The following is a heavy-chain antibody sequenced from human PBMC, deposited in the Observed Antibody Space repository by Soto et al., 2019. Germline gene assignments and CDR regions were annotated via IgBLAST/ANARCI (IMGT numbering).Heavy chain of an antibody. CDR1: GFTFSNYA. Sequence: VQLLESGGGLVQPGGSLRLSCAASGFTFSNYAMTWVRQAPGKGLEWVSTISGSGSSTYYADSVKGRFTISRDNSKNTVYLKMNSLGAEDTAVYYCAKDLTGIAARRRFHYWGQGALVTVSS. D-gene: IGHD6-6*01. CDR3: AKDLTGIAARRRFHY. J-gene: IGHJ4*02. CDR2: ISGSGSST. V-gene: IGHV3-23*01.